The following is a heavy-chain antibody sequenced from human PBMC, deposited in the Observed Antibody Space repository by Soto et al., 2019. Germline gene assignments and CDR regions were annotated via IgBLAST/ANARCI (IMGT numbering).Heavy chain of an antibody. D-gene: IGHD6-13*01. V-gene: IGHV3-7*01. Sequence: EVQLVESGGGLVQPGGSLRLSGVDSGFTFSSYWMSWVRQAPVKGLEWVGNIKQDGSEENYVDSVKGRFTISRDNAKNAMYLQMNSLRVEDTAVYYCARIAASGRGWDVWGQGTTVVVSS. CDR2: IKQDGSEE. CDR1: GFTFSSYW. CDR3: ARIAASGRGWDV. J-gene: IGHJ6*02.